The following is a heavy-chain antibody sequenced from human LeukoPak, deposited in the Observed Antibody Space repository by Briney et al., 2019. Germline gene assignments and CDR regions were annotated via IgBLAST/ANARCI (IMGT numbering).Heavy chain of an antibody. CDR3: AKRRGTSSNWGLDY. D-gene: IGHD6-13*01. V-gene: IGHV3-23*01. Sequence: GGSLRLSCAASGFTFSSYAMSWVRQAPGKGLEWVSTISGSIINTYYADSVKGRFTISRDNSKNTLDLQMNSLRAEDTAVYFCAKRRGTSSNWGLDYWGQGTLVTVSS. J-gene: IGHJ4*02. CDR1: GFTFSSYA. CDR2: ISGSIINT.